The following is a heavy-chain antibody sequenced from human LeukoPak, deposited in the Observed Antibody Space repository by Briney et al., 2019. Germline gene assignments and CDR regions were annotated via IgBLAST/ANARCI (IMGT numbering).Heavy chain of an antibody. CDR3: AKTVRQWLANDAFAI. J-gene: IGHJ3*02. Sequence: SETLSLTCIVSGGSMSSYYWSWVRQPPGKGLEWIGCIHYSGSTKYNPSLKSRVTISVDTSKNQFSLKLTSVTAADTAVYYCAKTVRQWLANDAFAIWGQGTMVTVSS. D-gene: IGHD6-19*01. V-gene: IGHV4-59*13. CDR1: GGSMSSYY. CDR2: IHYSGST.